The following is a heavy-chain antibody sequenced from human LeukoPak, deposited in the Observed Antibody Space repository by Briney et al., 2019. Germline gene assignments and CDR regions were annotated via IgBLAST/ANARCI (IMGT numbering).Heavy chain of an antibody. CDR2: INPNSGGT. V-gene: IGHV1-2*02. CDR1: GYTFTGYY. J-gene: IGHJ6*03. D-gene: IGHD3-9*01. Sequence: GASVKVSCKASGYTFTGYYMHWVRQAPGQGLEWMGWINPNSGGTNYAQKFQGRVTMTRDTSISTAYMELSRLRSDDTAVYYCARGGRRYYDILTGYPPYYYYYMDVWGKGTTVTVSS. CDR3: ARGGRRYYDILTGYPPYYYYYMDV.